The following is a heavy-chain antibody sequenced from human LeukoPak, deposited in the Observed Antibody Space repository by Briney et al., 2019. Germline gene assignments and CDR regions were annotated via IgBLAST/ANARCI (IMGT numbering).Heavy chain of an antibody. J-gene: IGHJ3*02. CDR3: AKCFTGLPDACHI. CDR2: ISGSGGRT. Sequence: GGPLRLSCAASGFTFSSYAMSWVRQAPGKGLEWVSAISGSGGRTYYPDSVKGRFTISRDNSKNTLYLQMNSLRAEDTAVYYCAKCFTGLPDACHIWGQGTILSVSS. CDR1: GFTFSSYA. D-gene: IGHD1-14*01. V-gene: IGHV3-23*01.